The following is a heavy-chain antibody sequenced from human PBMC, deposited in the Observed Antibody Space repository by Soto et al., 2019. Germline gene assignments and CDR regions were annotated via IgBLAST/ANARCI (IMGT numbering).Heavy chain of an antibody. V-gene: IGHV1-2*04. D-gene: IGHD3-10*01. CDR3: ARAGPGELGAFDI. CDR2: INPNSGGT. CDR1: GYTFTGYY. J-gene: IGHJ3*02. Sequence: ASVKVSCKASGYTFTGYYMHWVRQAPGQGLEWMGWINPNSGGTNYAQKFQGWVTMTRDTSNSTAYMELSRLRSDDTAVYYCARAGPGELGAFDIWGQGTMVTVSS.